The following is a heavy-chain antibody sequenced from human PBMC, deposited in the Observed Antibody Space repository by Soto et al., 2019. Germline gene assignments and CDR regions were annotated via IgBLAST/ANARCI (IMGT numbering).Heavy chain of an antibody. CDR1: GYTFTSYG. CDR3: ARDSTPLRGNAILNGQKYYYYYGMDV. Sequence: ASVKVSCKASGYTFTSYGISWVRQAPGQGLEWMGWISAYNGNTNYAQKLQGRVTMTTDTSTSTAYMELRSLRSDDTAVYYCARDSTPLRGNAILNGQKYYYYYGMDVWGQGTTVTVSS. D-gene: IGHD3-9*01. V-gene: IGHV1-18*04. J-gene: IGHJ6*02. CDR2: ISAYNGNT.